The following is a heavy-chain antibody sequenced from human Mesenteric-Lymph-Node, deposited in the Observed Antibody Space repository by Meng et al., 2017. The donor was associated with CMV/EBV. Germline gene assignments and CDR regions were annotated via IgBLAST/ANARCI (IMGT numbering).Heavy chain of an antibody. J-gene: IGHJ4*02. CDR3: ATGSNNYGSGPSRY. CDR2: FDPEDGET. CDR1: GYTLTELS. Sequence: SGYTLTELSMHWVRQAPGKGLEWMGGFDPEDGETIYAQKFQGRVTMTEDTSTDTAYMELSSLRSEDTAVYYCATGSNNYGSGPSRYWGQGTLVTVSS. D-gene: IGHD3-10*01. V-gene: IGHV1-24*01.